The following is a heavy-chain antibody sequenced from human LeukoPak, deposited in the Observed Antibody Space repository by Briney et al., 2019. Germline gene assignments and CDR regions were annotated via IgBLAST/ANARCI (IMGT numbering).Heavy chain of an antibody. Sequence: GGSLRLSCAASGFSISNSAMSWVRQAPGKGLEWVSLIVASSGSIFYADSVKGRFTISRDSSKNTLYLQVNSLRAEDMAVYYCAKGAYDYIEMGYFDYWGQGTLVTVSS. D-gene: IGHD5-12*01. CDR1: GFSISNSA. CDR2: IVASSGSI. CDR3: AKGAYDYIEMGYFDY. J-gene: IGHJ4*02. V-gene: IGHV3-23*01.